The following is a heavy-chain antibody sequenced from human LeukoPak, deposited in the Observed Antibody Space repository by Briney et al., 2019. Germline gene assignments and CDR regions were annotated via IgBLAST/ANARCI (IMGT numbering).Heavy chain of an antibody. V-gene: IGHV4-34*01. CDR3: ARVPTYYFDY. CDR2: IKHSGST. J-gene: IGHJ4*02. Sequence: SETLSLTCAVYGGSFSGYYWSWIRQPPGKGLEWIGEIKHSGSTNYNPSLKSRVTISVDTSKNQFSLKLSSVTAADTAVYYCARVPTYYFDYWGQGTLVTVSS. CDR1: GGSFSGYY.